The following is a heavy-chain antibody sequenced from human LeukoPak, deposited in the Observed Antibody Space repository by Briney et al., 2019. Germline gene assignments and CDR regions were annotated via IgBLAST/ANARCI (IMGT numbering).Heavy chain of an antibody. CDR3: ARGGYSSGWYVGLFGLGDYYYYGMDV. V-gene: IGHV1-2*02. J-gene: IGHJ6*02. Sequence: ASLKVSCKASGYTFTGYYMHWVRQAPGQGLEWMGWINPNSGGTNYAQKFQGRVTMTRDTSISTAYMELSRLRSDDTAVYYCARGGYSSGWYVGLFGLGDYYYYGMDVWGQGTTVTVSS. CDR2: INPNSGGT. D-gene: IGHD6-19*01. CDR1: GYTFTGYY.